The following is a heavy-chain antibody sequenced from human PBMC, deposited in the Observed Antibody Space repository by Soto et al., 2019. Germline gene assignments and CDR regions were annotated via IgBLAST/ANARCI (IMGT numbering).Heavy chain of an antibody. CDR3: ARHASRGYSSSWYFED. D-gene: IGHD6-13*01. V-gene: IGHV4-39*01. CDR1: GGSVSSSGYY. CDR2: TSYSAGT. J-gene: IGHJ4*02. Sequence: QLQLQESGPGLVKPSETLSLTCNVSGGSVSSSGYYWGWIRQAPGKGLEWIVSTSYSAGTYYNPPLRSRVTTSIDASKNQVSLTVTSVTAADTAVYYCARHASRGYSSSWYFEDWGQGTLVTVSS.